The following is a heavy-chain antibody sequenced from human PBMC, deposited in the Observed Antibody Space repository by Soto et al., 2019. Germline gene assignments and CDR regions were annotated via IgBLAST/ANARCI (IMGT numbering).Heavy chain of an antibody. J-gene: IGHJ4*02. D-gene: IGHD6-19*01. V-gene: IGHV3-23*01. Sequence: EVQLLESGGGLVQPGGSLRLSCAASGFTFSSYAMSWVRQAPGKGLAWVSAISGSGGSTYYADSVKGRFTISRDNSKNTLYRQMNSLRAEDTAVYYCAKDEGYSSGNFDYWGRGTLVTVSS. CDR1: GFTFSSYA. CDR3: AKDEGYSSGNFDY. CDR2: ISGSGGST.